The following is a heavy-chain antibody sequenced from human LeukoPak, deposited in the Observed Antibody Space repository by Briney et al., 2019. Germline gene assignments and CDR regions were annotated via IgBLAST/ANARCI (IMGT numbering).Heavy chain of an antibody. CDR2: INPNSGNT. CDR1: GYTFTSYD. CDR3: AAAQSTAARGVQFDY. V-gene: IGHV1-8*01. D-gene: IGHD6-6*01. J-gene: IGHJ4*02. Sequence: GASVKVSCKASGYTFTSYDINWVRQATGQGLEWMGWINPNSGNTGYAQKFQGRVTMTRDMSTSTAYMELSSLRSEDTAVYYCAAAQSTAARGVQFDYWGQGTLVTVSS.